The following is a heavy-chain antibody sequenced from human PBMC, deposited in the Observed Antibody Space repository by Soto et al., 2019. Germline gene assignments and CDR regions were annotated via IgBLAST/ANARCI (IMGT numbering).Heavy chain of an antibody. CDR3: ARDGTFDAFDI. Sequence: QVQLQESGPGLVKPSETLSLTCTVSGGSVSSGSYYWSWIRQPPGKGLEWIGYIYYSGSTNYNPSLKRRVTLSVDTSKNQFSLRLSSVTAADTAVYYCARDGTFDAFDIWGLGTMVTVSS. V-gene: IGHV4-61*01. CDR2: IYYSGST. CDR1: GGSVSSGSYY. J-gene: IGHJ3*02.